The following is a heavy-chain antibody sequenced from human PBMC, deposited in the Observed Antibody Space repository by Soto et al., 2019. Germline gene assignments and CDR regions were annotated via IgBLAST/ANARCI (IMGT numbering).Heavy chain of an antibody. D-gene: IGHD3-16*02. CDR1: GGSISSVGYY. CDR2: IYYSGST. Sequence: TLSVTCTVSGGSISSVGYYWSWIRQHPGKGLEWIGYIYYSGSTYYNPSLKSRVTISVDTSKNQFSLKLSSVTAADTAVYYCARVFYPRPYFDYWGQGTLVTVSS. V-gene: IGHV4-31*03. J-gene: IGHJ4*02. CDR3: ARVFYPRPYFDY.